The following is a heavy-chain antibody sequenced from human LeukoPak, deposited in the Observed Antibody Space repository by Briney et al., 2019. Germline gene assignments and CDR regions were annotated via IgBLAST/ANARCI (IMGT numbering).Heavy chain of an antibody. J-gene: IGHJ4*02. V-gene: IGHV3-30*02. CDR2: LRYDGSNK. CDR1: GFTFSSYG. CDR3: ARGGLEDMIVVVVREGFDF. Sequence: PGGSLRLSCAASGFTFSSYGMHWVRQAPGKGLEWVAFLRYDGSNKYYADSVKGRFTISRDNSKNTLYLQMNSLRAEDTAVYYCARGGLEDMIVVVVREGFDFWGQGALVTVSS. D-gene: IGHD3-22*01.